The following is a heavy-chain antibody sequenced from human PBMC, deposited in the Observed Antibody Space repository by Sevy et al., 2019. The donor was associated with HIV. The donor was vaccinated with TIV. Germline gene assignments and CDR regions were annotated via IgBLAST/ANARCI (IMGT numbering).Heavy chain of an antibody. CDR2: IYYSGST. V-gene: IGHV4-31*03. CDR1: GGSISSGGYY. Sequence: SETLSLTCTVSGGSISSGGYYWSWIRQHPGKGLEWIGYIYYSGSTYYNPSLKSRVTITVDTSKNQYSLKLSSVTAADTAAYYCARGANYYILTGYYNWFDPWGQGTLVTVSS. D-gene: IGHD3-9*01. J-gene: IGHJ5*02. CDR3: ARGANYYILTGYYNWFDP.